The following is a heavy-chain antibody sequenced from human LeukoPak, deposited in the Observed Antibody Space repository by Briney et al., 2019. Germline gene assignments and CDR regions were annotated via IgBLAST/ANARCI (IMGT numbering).Heavy chain of an antibody. CDR2: ISGSGGGT. CDR1: GFTFSNYA. V-gene: IGHV3-23*01. D-gene: IGHD3-10*01. CDR3: ARDKVQYYGSGSLTRSYYYYGMDV. J-gene: IGHJ6*02. Sequence: PGGSLRLSCAASGFTFSNYAMSWVRQAPGKGLEWVSTISGSGGGTYYADSVKGRFTISRDNSKNTLYLQMNILRAEDTAVYYCARDKVQYYGSGSLTRSYYYYGMDVWGQGTTVTVSS.